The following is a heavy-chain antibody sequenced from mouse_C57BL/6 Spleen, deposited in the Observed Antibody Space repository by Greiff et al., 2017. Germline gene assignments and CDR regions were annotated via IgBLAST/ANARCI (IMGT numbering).Heavy chain of an antibody. V-gene: IGHV1-7*01. CDR3: ARRAAQDMDY. CDR2: INPSSGYT. Sequence: VKLMESGAELAKPGASVKLSCKASGYTFTSYWMHWVKQRPGPGLEWIGYINPSSGYTKYNQKFKDKATLTADKSSITAYMKLSSLRYENSAVYYCARRAAQDMDYWGQGTSVTGSS. J-gene: IGHJ4*01. CDR1: GYTFTSYW. D-gene: IGHD3-2*02.